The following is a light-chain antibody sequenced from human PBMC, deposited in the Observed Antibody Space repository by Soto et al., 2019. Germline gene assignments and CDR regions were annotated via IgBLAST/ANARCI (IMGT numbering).Light chain of an antibody. CDR2: GAS. CDR3: QQLFMYPPT. V-gene: IGKV1-9*01. CDR1: QGIINY. Sequence: IPLTQSPSSLSASVGDRVTITCRASQGIINYLAWYQQKPGKAPKLLIYGASTLQSGVPSRFGGSGSGTDFTLTVSSLQPEEFATYDCQQLFMYPPTFGPGTKVYIK. J-gene: IGKJ3*01.